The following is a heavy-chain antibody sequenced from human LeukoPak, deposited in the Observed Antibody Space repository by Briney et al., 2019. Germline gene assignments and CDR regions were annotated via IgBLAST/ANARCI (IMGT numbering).Heavy chain of an antibody. CDR1: AGSISSGGYC. V-gene: IGHV4-31*02. D-gene: IGHD2-2*01. CDR2: IDYTGST. J-gene: IGHJ6*03. Sequence: SQTRSLAWTVAAGSISSGGYCWSWIRQHPGKGLEWIGYIDYTGSTYYNPSLKTRFTRSVDTSKNQFSRKLSSLTAAETAVYYCAGCSSTSCHYYYYMDVWGKGTTVTVSS. CDR3: AGCSSTSCHYYYYMDV.